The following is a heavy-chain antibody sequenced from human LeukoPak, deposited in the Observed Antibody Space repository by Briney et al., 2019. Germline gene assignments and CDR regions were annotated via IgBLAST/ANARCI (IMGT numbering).Heavy chain of an antibody. Sequence: ASVKVSCKASGYTFTNYDINWVRQATGHALEWLGWMNPNSGNTGYAQKFQGRVTLTRDTSISTAYMQLSRLRSDDTAVYYCARVTGRHFDWLPYFDYWGQGTLATVSS. CDR2: MNPNSGNT. CDR1: GYTFTNYD. D-gene: IGHD3-9*01. CDR3: ARVTGRHFDWLPYFDY. V-gene: IGHV1-8*02. J-gene: IGHJ4*02.